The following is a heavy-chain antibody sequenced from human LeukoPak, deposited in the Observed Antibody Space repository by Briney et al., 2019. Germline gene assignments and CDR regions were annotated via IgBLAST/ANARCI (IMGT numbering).Heavy chain of an antibody. Sequence: ASVKVSCKASGYTFTGYYMHWVRQAPGQGLEWMGLINPSGGSTNYAQKFQGRVTMTRDTSTSTVYMELSSLRSEDTAVYYCARGPRITMVRGGQWYYYMDVWGKGTTVTISS. V-gene: IGHV1-46*01. D-gene: IGHD3-10*01. CDR2: INPSGGST. CDR3: ARGPRITMVRGGQWYYYMDV. CDR1: GYTFTGYY. J-gene: IGHJ6*03.